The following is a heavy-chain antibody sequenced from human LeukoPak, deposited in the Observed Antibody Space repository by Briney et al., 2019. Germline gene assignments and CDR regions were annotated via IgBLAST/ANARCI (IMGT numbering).Heavy chain of an antibody. V-gene: IGHV4-34*01. CDR2: IHHSEST. Sequence: SETLSLTCAVYGGSFSGYYWSWIRQPPGKGLEWIGEIHHSESTNYNPSLKSRVTISVDTSKNQFSLKLSSVTAADTAVYYCARDVVAAPGTWDYWGQGTLVTVSS. CDR1: GGSFSGYY. CDR3: ARDVVAAPGTWDY. D-gene: IGHD6-13*01. J-gene: IGHJ4*02.